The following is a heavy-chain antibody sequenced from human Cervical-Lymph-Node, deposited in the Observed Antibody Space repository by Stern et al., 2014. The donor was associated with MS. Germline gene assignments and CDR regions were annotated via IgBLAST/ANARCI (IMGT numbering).Heavy chain of an antibody. CDR2: IYWDDDK. Sequence: ESGPTLVKPTQTLTLTCTFSGFSLSTSGGGVGWIRQPPGKARDWLALIYWDDDKRYGPSLKSRLTITKDPSKNQVVLTMTNMDPVDTATYYCAHSRYSSGWYWFDPWGQGTLVTVSS. J-gene: IGHJ5*02. V-gene: IGHV2-5*05. CDR1: GFSLSTSGGG. CDR3: AHSRYSSGWYWFDP. D-gene: IGHD6-19*01.